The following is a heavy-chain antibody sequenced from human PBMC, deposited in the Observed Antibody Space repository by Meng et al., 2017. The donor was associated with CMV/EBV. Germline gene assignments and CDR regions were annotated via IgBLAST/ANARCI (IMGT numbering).Heavy chain of an antibody. CDR3: AKNLVVPVATPYYYYGMDV. V-gene: IGHV3-33*06. CDR2: VWYDGSNK. Sequence: SLKISCAASGFTFSSYAMHWVRQAPGKGLEWVAVVWYDGSNKYYADSVKGRFTISRDNSKNTLYLQMNSLRAEDTGVYYCAKNLVVPVATPYYYYGMDVWGQGTTVTVSS. J-gene: IGHJ6*02. D-gene: IGHD2-2*01. CDR1: GFTFSSYA.